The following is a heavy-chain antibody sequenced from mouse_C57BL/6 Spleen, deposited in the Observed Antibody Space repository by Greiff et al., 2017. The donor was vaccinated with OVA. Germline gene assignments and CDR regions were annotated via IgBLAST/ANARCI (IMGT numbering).Heavy chain of an antibody. V-gene: IGHV5-17*01. D-gene: IGHD2-4*01. CDR2: ISSGSSTI. CDR1: GFTFSDYG. Sequence: DVKLVESGGGLVKPGGSLKLSCAASGFTFSDYGMHWVRQAPEKGLEWVAYISSGSSTIYYADTVKGRFTISRDNAKNTLFLQMTSLRSEDTAMYYCAKLTLYDYMFAYWGQGTLVTVSA. J-gene: IGHJ3*01. CDR3: AKLTLYDYMFAY.